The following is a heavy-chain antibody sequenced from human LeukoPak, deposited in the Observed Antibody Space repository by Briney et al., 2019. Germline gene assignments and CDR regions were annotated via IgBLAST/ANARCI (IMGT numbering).Heavy chain of an antibody. V-gene: IGHV3-23*01. D-gene: IGHD1-26*01. CDR2: ISGSGGST. CDR1: GFTFSSYA. J-gene: IGHJ4*02. CDR3: AKVARKWELSDYFDY. Sequence: PGGSLRLXCAASGFTFSSYAMRWVRQAPGKGLEWVSAISGSGGSTYYADSVKGRFTISRDNSKNTLYLQMNSLRAEDTDVYYCAKVARKWELSDYFDYWGQGTLVTVSS.